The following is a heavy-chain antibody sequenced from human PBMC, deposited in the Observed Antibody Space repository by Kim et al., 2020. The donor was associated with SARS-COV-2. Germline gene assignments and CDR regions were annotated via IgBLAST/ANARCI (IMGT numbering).Heavy chain of an antibody. CDR3: ARAFRARENSGNFFSRCRYLDL. CDR2: MNPSSGNT. D-gene: IGHD3-10*01. V-gene: IGHV1-8*01. Sequence: ASVKVSCKTSGYSFANYDINWVRQAPGQGLEWMGWMNPSSGNTDFAQKFQGRVTMTRDLYISTAYVELTSLRSEDTAIYYCARAFRARENSGNFFSRCRYLDLWGRGTLVTVAS. J-gene: IGHJ2*01. CDR1: GYSFANYD.